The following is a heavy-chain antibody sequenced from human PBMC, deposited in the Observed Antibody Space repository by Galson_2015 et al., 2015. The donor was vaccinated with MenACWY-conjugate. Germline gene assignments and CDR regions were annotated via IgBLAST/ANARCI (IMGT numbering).Heavy chain of an antibody. CDR3: ARRGGRLGELSFPYYFDY. D-gene: IGHD3-16*02. J-gene: IGHJ4*02. V-gene: IGHV1-69*13. CDR1: GGTFSSYA. CDR2: IIPIFGTA. Sequence: SVKVSCKASGGTFSSYAISWVRQAPGQGLEWMGGIIPIFGTANYAQKFQGRVTITADESTSTAYMELSSLRSEDTAVYYCARRGGRLGELSFPYYFDYWGQGTLVTVSS.